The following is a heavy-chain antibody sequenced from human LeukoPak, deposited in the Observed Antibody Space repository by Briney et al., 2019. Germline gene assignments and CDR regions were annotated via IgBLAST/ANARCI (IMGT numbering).Heavy chain of an antibody. V-gene: IGHV3-11*01. CDR1: GFTFSDYY. D-gene: IGHD1-26*01. Sequence: GGSLRLSCAASGFTFSDYYMSWIRQAPGKGLEWVSYISSSGSTIHYADSVKGRFTISRDNAKNSLYLQMNSLRAEDTAVYYCARDFSGGELDYFDYWGQGTLVTVSS. CDR2: ISSSGSTI. CDR3: ARDFSGGELDYFDY. J-gene: IGHJ4*02.